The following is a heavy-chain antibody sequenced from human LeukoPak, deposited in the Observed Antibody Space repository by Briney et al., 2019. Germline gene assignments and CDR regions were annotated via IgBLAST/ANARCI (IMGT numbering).Heavy chain of an antibody. D-gene: IGHD2-15*01. CDR2: INHCGST. CDR3: VRGNYCSGGRCYHYYYYYMDV. J-gene: IGHJ6*03. V-gene: IGHV4-34*01. CDR1: GGAFNGYY. Sequence: SETLSLTCAVYGGAFNGYYWSWIRQPPGKGLEWVGGINHCGSTNYNPSLKSRVTISVDMSNNQFSLKLSSVTAADTAVYYCVRGNYCSGGRCYHYYYYYMDVWGKGTTVTVSS.